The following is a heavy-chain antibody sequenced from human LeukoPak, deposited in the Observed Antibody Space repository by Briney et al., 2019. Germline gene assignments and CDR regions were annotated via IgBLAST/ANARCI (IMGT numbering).Heavy chain of an antibody. J-gene: IGHJ4*02. CDR3: ATGSSSGWYGRLDY. CDR2: IRYDGSNK. V-gene: IGHV3-30*02. CDR1: GFTFSSYG. Sequence: GGSLRLSCAASGFTFSSYGMHWVRQAPGKGLEWVAFIRYDGSNKYYVDSVKGRFTIFRDNSKNTLYLQMNSLRAEDTAVYCATGSSSGWYGRLDYWGQGTLVTVSS. D-gene: IGHD6-19*01.